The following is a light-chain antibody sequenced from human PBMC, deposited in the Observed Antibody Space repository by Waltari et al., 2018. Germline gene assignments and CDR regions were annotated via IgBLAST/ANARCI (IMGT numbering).Light chain of an antibody. CDR1: SNDVGGFNS. CDR2: DVS. Sequence: GPTPPSPPSWAAGTAGTNLFAGNSNDVGGFNSFSWYQEHPGQAPRVSIYDVSARPSGVSDRFSGSKSGNTASLTISGLQAEDEADYYCSAQSSNDVVLFGGGTKLTVL. CDR3: SAQSSNDVVL. V-gene: IGLV2-14*01. J-gene: IGLJ2*01.